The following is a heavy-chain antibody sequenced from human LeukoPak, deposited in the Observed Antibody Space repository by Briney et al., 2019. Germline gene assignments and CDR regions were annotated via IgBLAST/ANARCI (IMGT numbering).Heavy chain of an antibody. CDR2: VSGSGDST. J-gene: IGHJ4*02. CDR3: ARDPNSSGWYLFDY. CDR1: GFTFTSHA. Sequence: GGSLRLSCAGSGFTFTSHAMSWVRQAPGKGLEWVSGVSGSGDSTYYADSVKGRFTISRDNAKNSLYLQMNSLRAEDTAIYYCARDPNSSGWYLFDYWGQGTLVTVSS. D-gene: IGHD6-19*01. V-gene: IGHV3-23*01.